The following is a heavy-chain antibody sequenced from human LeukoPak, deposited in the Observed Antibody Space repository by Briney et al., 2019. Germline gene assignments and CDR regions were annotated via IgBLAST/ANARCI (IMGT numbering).Heavy chain of an antibody. J-gene: IGHJ4*02. CDR1: GGSIRNNY. CDR2: IYYTGGT. Sequence: PSETLSLTCSVSGGSIRNNYWTWIRQPPGKGVEYIGYIYYTGGTNYNPSLKSRVTILEDTSKNQFSLKLNSVTAADTAVYFCAKYGGSGWVIDYWGQGTLVTVSS. CDR3: AKYGGSGWVIDY. V-gene: IGHV4-59*08. D-gene: IGHD6-19*01.